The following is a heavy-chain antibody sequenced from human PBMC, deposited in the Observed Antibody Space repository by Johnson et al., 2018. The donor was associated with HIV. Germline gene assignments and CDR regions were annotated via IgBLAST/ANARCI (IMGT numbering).Heavy chain of an antibody. Sequence: VQLVESGGGLVQPGGSLRLSCTASGFRFSSSSMHWVRQAPGKGLVWVSRINSDGGSTAYADSVKGRFTISRENTKDTLSLQMNRLRPEDTGVYYCAKPQLLADDIFNFWGQGTMVIVSS. J-gene: IGHJ3*01. V-gene: IGHV3-74*03. CDR3: AKPQLLADDIFNF. CDR1: GFRFSSSS. CDR2: INSDGGST. D-gene: IGHD6-19*01.